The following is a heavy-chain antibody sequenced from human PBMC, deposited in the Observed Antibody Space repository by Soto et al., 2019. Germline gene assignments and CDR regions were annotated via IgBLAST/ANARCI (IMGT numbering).Heavy chain of an antibody. CDR1: GDSVSSNSAA. Sequence: SQTLSLTCAISGDSVSSNSAAWNWIRQSPSRGLEWLGRTYYRSKWYNDYAVSVKSRITINPDTSKNQFSLQLNSVTPEDTAVYYCASENRYSGGPKGFDPWGQGTLVTVSS. CDR2: TYYRSKWYN. J-gene: IGHJ5*02. D-gene: IGHD6-19*01. V-gene: IGHV6-1*01. CDR3: ASENRYSGGPKGFDP.